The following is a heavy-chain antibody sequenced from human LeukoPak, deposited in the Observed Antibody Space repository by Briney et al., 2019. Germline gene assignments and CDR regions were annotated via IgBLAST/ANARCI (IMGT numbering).Heavy chain of an antibody. D-gene: IGHD3-22*01. Sequence: ASVKVSCKASGYTFTSYGISWVRQAPGQGLEWMGWISAYNGNTNYAQKLQGRVTMTTDTSTSTAYMELRSLRSDDTAVYYCAREVRYYDSSGYCTLFDYWGQGTLVTVSS. CDR3: AREVRYYDSSGYCTLFDY. CDR1: GYTFTSYG. J-gene: IGHJ4*02. V-gene: IGHV1-18*01. CDR2: ISAYNGNT.